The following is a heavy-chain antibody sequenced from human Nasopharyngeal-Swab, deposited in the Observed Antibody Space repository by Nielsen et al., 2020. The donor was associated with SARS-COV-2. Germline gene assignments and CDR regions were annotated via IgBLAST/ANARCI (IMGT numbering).Heavy chain of an antibody. CDR2: ISYDGSNK. D-gene: IGHD5-12*01. V-gene: IGHV3-30*18. J-gene: IGHJ6*03. CDR1: GFTFSSYG. CDR3: AKDGRVDIVATGYYYYYCMDV. Sequence: GESLKISCAASGFTFSSYGMHWVRQAPGKGLEWVAVISYDGSNKYYADSVKGRFTISRDNSKNTLYLQMNSLRAEDTAVYYCAKDGRVDIVATGYYYYYCMDVWGKGTTVTVSS.